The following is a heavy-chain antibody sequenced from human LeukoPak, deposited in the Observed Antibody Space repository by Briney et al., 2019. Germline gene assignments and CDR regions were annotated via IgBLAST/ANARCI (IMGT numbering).Heavy chain of an antibody. CDR3: AKDSSGTLFWFDP. V-gene: IGHV3-33*06. J-gene: IGHJ5*02. D-gene: IGHD6-13*01. CDR1: GFTFSSYA. Sequence: AGGSLRLSCAASGFTFSSYAMHWFRQAPGKGLEWGAVIMFDGANKYYADSVKGRFTISRDTSRNTLYLQMNSLRAEDTAVYYCAKDSSGTLFWFDPWGQGTLVTVSS. CDR2: IMFDGANK.